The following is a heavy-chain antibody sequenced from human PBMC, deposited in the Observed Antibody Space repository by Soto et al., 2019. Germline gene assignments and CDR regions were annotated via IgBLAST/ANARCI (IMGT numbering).Heavy chain of an antibody. D-gene: IGHD3-10*02. Sequence: QVQLVESGGGVVQPGRSLTLSCAASGFTCSRFSMHWVRQAPGKGLALVAVISYDGSNTHYAESVKGRFNISRDDSKNTVLLQMNNLRGEDSAVYYCARDHGMFLSYYYYGMDVWGQGTTVSVSS. CDR1: GFTCSRFS. J-gene: IGHJ6*02. CDR3: ARDHGMFLSYYYYGMDV. CDR2: ISYDGSNT. V-gene: IGHV3-30-3*01.